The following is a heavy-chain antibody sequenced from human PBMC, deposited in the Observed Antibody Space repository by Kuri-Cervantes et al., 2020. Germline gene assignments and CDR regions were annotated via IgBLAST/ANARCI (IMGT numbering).Heavy chain of an antibody. J-gene: IGHJ4*02. CDR1: GGSISSFY. V-gene: IGHV4-59*01. CDR3: ARYHFWSAFHDY. D-gene: IGHD3-3*01. CDR2: IYYSGST. Sequence: SETLSLTCTVSGGSISSFYWNWIRQPPGKGLEWIGYIYYSGSTNYNPSLKSRVTISVDTFKNQFSLKLNSVTAADTAVYYCARYHFWSAFHDYWGQGTLVTVSS.